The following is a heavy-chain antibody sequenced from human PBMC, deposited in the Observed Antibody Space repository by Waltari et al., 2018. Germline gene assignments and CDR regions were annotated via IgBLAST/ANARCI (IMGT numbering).Heavy chain of an antibody. V-gene: IGHV3-23*01. D-gene: IGHD5-12*01. CDR2: ISGSGGST. CDR1: GFTFSSYA. CDR3: ATIISYYYGMDV. J-gene: IGHJ6*02. Sequence: EVQLLESGGGLVQPGGSLRLSCAASGFTFSSYAMRWVRQAPGKGLEWVSAISGSGGSTYYADSVKGRFTISRDNSKNTLYLQMNSLRAEDTAVYYCATIISYYYGMDVWGQGTTVTVSS.